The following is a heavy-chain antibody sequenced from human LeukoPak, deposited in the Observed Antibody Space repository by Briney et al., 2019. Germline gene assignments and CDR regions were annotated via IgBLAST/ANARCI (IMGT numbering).Heavy chain of an antibody. V-gene: IGHV3-23*01. D-gene: IGHD6-13*01. J-gene: IGHJ4*02. Sequence: HSGGSLRLSCAASGFTFSSYAMSWVRQAPGKGLEWVSAISGSGGSTYYADSVKGRFTISRDNSKNTLYLQMNSLRAEETAVYYCAKNLVPPLGIAAAGHYSFDYWGQGTLVTVSS. CDR3: AKNLVPPLGIAAAGHYSFDY. CDR1: GFTFSSYA. CDR2: ISGSGGST.